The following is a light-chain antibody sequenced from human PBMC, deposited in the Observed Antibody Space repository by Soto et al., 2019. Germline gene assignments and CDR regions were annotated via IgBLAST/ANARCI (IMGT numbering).Light chain of an antibody. CDR1: RCVSSY. CDR2: DAS. J-gene: IGKJ4*01. CDR3: QQRPNWPPLT. Sequence: IVMTQPPATLSVTPEESDTVSCSASRCVSSYLAWNQQKPGKAPRLLIYDASNRTTGIPARFSRRGSGTGGPRITTSPVPEDFVVYYCQQRPNWPPLTVAGGTKVEIK. V-gene: IGKV3-11*01.